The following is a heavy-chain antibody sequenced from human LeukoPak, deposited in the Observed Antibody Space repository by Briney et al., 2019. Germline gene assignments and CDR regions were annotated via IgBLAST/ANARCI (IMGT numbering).Heavy chain of an antibody. D-gene: IGHD2-21*02. V-gene: IGHV4-59*01. Sequence: SETLSLTCTVSGGSISSYYWSWIRQPPGKGLEWIGYIYYSGSTNYNPSLKSRVTISVDTSKNQFSLKLSSVTAADTAVYYCARGTRRTRWCGGDCYAFDYWGQGTLVTVSS. J-gene: IGHJ4*02. CDR2: IYYSGST. CDR3: ARGTRRTRWCGGDCYAFDY. CDR1: GGSISSYY.